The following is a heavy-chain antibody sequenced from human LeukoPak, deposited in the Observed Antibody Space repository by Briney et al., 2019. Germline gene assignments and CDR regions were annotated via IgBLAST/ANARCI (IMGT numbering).Heavy chain of an antibody. Sequence: GRSLRLSCAASGFTFSSYGMHWVRQAPGKGLEWVAAISYDGSDKYYEDSVKGRFTISRDNSKNTLFLQMNSLRAEDTAVYYCAKELQYYYDSSGYVFDYWGQGTLVTVSS. J-gene: IGHJ4*02. D-gene: IGHD3-22*01. CDR2: ISYDGSDK. CDR1: GFTFSSYG. V-gene: IGHV3-30*18. CDR3: AKELQYYYDSSGYVFDY.